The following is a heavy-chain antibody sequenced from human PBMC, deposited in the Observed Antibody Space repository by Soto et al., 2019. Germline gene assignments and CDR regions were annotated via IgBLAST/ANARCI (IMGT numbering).Heavy chain of an antibody. J-gene: IGHJ5*02. Sequence: SETLSLTCTVSGGSISSSSYYWGWIRQPPGKGLEWIGSIYYSGSTYYNPSLKSRVTISVDTSKNQFSLKLSSVTAADTAVYYCARVRFLEWLLSYNWFDPWGQGTLVTVSS. CDR3: ARVRFLEWLLSYNWFDP. CDR1: GGSISSSSYY. D-gene: IGHD3-3*01. CDR2: IYYSGST. V-gene: IGHV4-39*07.